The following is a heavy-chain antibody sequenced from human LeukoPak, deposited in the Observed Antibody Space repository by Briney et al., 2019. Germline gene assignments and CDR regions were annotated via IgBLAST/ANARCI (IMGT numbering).Heavy chain of an antibody. CDR2: IYYSGGT. V-gene: IGHV4-30-4*01. Sequence: PSETLSLTCTVSGGSISSGDYYWSWIRQPPGTGLEWIGYIYYSGGTYYNPSLKSRVTISVDTSKNQFSLKLSSVTAADTAVYYCAREGTMVRGVLDYWGQGTLATVSS. J-gene: IGHJ4*02. CDR1: GGSISSGDYY. D-gene: IGHD3-10*01. CDR3: AREGTMVRGVLDY.